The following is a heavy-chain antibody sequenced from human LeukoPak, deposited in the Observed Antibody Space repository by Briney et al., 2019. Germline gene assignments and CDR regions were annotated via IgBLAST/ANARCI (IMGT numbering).Heavy chain of an antibody. J-gene: IGHJ6*03. CDR2: IYPDDSDT. D-gene: IGHD2-8*01. V-gene: IGHV5-51*03. Sequence: GESLKISCKGSGYSFTSYWIGWVRQMPGKGLEWMGIIYPDDSDTKYSPSFQGQVTISADKSISTAYLQWSSLKASDTAMYYCARLAFCTNAVCFSNYYYSMDVWGRGTTATVSS. CDR3: ARLAFCTNAVCFSNYYYSMDV. CDR1: GYSFTSYW.